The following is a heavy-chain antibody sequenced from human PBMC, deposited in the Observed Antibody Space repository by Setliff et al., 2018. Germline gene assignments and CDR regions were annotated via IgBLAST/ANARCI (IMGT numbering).Heavy chain of an antibody. Sequence: VASVKVSCKASGYRFNTHDINWVRQAPGQGLEWMGWMNPNNDDTGSAHKFQDRVTMTVNRAISTAYLELSGLTPDDTAVYFCARGRGFSGLESTVDFFEYWGPGTLVTVSS. V-gene: IGHV1-8*01. J-gene: IGHJ4*02. CDR2: MNPNNDDT. CDR3: ARGRGFSGLESTVDFFEY. CDR1: GYRFNTHD. D-gene: IGHD6-19*01.